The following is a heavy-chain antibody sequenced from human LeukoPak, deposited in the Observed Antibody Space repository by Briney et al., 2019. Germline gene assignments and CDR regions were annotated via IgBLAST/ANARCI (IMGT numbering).Heavy chain of an antibody. J-gene: IGHJ3*02. V-gene: IGHV3-23*01. CDR1: GFTFSSYA. D-gene: IGHD3-9*01. CDR2: ISGSGGST. Sequence: PGGSLRLSCAASGFTFSSYAMSWVRQAPGKGLEWVSAISGSGGSTYYADSVKGRFTISRDNSKNTLYLQMNSLRAEDTAVYYCAKGWAHYDILTGIDAFDIWGQGTMVTVSS. CDR3: AKGWAHYDILTGIDAFDI.